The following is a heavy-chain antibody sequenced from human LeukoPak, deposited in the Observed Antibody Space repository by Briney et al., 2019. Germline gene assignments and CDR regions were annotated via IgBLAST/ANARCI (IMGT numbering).Heavy chain of an antibody. CDR3: AAKGPYCSSTSCYSY. J-gene: IGHJ4*02. Sequence: GGSLRLSCAASGFTFSSYAMSWVRQAPGKGLEWVSAISGSGGSTYYADSVKGRFTISRDNSKNTLYLQMNSLRAEDTAVYYCAAKGPYCSSTSCYSYWGQGTLVTASS. V-gene: IGHV3-23*01. CDR2: ISGSGGST. CDR1: GFTFSSYA. D-gene: IGHD2-2*01.